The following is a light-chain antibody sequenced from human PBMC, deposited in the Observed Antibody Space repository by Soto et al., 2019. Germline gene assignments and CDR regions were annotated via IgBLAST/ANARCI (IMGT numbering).Light chain of an antibody. V-gene: IGLV4-69*01. Sequence: QLVLTQSPSASASLGASVKLTCTLSSGHSSYAIAWHQQQPEKGPRYLMKLNSDGGHIKGDGIPDRFSGSSSGAERYLTISSLQSEDEADYYCQTWGTGTVVFGGGTKLTVL. CDR2: LNSDGGH. CDR1: SGHSSYA. CDR3: QTWGTGTVV. J-gene: IGLJ2*01.